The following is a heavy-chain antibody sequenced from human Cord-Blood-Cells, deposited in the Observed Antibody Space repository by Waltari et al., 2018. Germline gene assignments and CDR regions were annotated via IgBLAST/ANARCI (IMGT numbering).Heavy chain of an antibody. CDR3: ARDTAYCGGDCYSAFDI. Sequence: VQLVQSGAEVKKPGSSVKVSCKASGGTFSSYAISWVRQAPGQGLEWMGGIIPIFGTANYAQKFQGRVTITADESTSTAYMELSSLRSEDMAVYYCARDTAYCGGDCYSAFDIWGQGTMVTVSS. J-gene: IGHJ3*02. V-gene: IGHV1-69*01. CDR2: IIPIFGTA. CDR1: GGTFSSYA. D-gene: IGHD2-21*02.